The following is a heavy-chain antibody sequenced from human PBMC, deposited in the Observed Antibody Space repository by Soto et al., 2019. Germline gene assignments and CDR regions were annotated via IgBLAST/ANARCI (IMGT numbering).Heavy chain of an antibody. CDR2: ISGSGGST. CDR3: AKDPPFRSSWPPEHLFDY. D-gene: IGHD6-13*01. V-gene: IGHV3-23*01. Sequence: GGSLRLSCAASGFTFSSYAMSWVRQAPGKGLEWVSAISGSGGSTYYADSVKGRFTISRDNSKNTLYLQMNSLRAEDTAVYYCAKDPPFRSSWPPEHLFDYWGQGTLVTVSS. CDR1: GFTFSSYA. J-gene: IGHJ4*02.